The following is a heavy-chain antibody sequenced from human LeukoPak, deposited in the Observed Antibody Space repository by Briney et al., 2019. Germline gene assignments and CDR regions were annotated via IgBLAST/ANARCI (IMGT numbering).Heavy chain of an antibody. V-gene: IGHV3-49*04. J-gene: IGHJ5*02. CDR1: GFTFGDYA. D-gene: IGHD6-19*01. CDR3: TRMIAVAGKGNWFDP. CDR2: IRSKAYGGTT. Sequence: GGSLRLSCTAPGFTFGDYAMSWVRQAPGKGLEWVGFIRSKAYGGTTEYAASVKGRFTISRDDSKSIAYLQMNSLKTEDTAVYYCTRMIAVAGKGNWFDPWGQGTLVTVSS.